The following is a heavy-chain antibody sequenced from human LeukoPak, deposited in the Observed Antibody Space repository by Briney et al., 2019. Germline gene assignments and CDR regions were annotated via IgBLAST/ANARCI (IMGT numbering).Heavy chain of an antibody. V-gene: IGHV1-69*06. D-gene: IGHD4-17*01. CDR1: GGTFSSYA. Sequence: SVKVSCKASGGTFSSYAISWVRQAPGQGLEWMGGIIPIFGTANYAQKFQDRVTITADKSTSTAYMELSSLRSEDTAVYYCARDLYGDYGGFDYWGQGTLVTVSS. CDR3: ARDLYGDYGGFDY. CDR2: IIPIFGTA. J-gene: IGHJ4*02.